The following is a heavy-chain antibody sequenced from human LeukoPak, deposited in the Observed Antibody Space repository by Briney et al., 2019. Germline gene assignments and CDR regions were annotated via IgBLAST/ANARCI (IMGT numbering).Heavy chain of an antibody. CDR2: ISTSGST. D-gene: IGHD2-15*01. Sequence: PSETLSLTCSVSGGSVTSGSYYWSWIRQPAGKGLEWIGRISTSGSTNYNPSLKSRVTVSLDTSKNQFSLKLNSLTAADTAVYYCARGAALAIDYWGQGALVTVSS. CDR1: GGSVTSGSYY. V-gene: IGHV4-61*02. CDR3: ARGAALAIDY. J-gene: IGHJ4*02.